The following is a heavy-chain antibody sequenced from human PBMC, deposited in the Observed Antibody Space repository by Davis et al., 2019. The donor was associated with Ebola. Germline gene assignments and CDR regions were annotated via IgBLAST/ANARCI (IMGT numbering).Heavy chain of an antibody. Sequence: GGSLRLSCAASGFPFSNAWMNCVRLAPGKGLEWVARSKRDSDEGTRDYAAPVRGRFIIPRDDVRNTMYLYMNNLKTEDTAIYYCATDEGGSRYWGQGSPVIVSS. CDR1: GFPFSNAW. J-gene: IGHJ4*02. CDR3: ATDEGGSRY. D-gene: IGHD1-26*01. CDR2: SKRDSDEGTR. V-gene: IGHV3-15*07.